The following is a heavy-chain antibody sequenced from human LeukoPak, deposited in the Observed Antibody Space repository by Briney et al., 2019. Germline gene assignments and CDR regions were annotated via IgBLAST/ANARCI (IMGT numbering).Heavy chain of an antibody. V-gene: IGHV4-59*11. CDR1: GGFISSHY. Sequence: SETLSLTCTVSGGFISSHYWSWIRQPPGKGLEWIGYIYYSGSTNYNPSLKSRVTISVDTSKNQFSLKLSSVTAADTAVYYCAGGNIAAAGQAGYWGQGTLVTVSS. D-gene: IGHD6-13*01. CDR2: IYYSGST. CDR3: AGGNIAAAGQAGY. J-gene: IGHJ4*02.